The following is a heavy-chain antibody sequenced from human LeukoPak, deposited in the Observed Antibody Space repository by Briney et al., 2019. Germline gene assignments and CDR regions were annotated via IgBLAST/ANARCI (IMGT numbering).Heavy chain of an antibody. D-gene: IGHD1-26*01. CDR2: IRGSSTTI. J-gene: IGHJ4*02. CDR3: ARDRIKSGSYYFDY. CDR1: GFTFSTSS. V-gene: IGHV3-48*01. Sequence: GGSLRLSCAASGFTFSTSSMNWVRQAPGKGLEWISYIRGSSTTIYYADSVKGRFTISRDNAKNSMYLQMNSLRAEDTAVYYCARDRIKSGSYYFDYWGQGTLVTVSS.